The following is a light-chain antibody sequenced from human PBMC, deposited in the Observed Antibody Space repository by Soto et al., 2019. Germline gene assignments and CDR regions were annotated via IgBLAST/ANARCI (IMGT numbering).Light chain of an antibody. V-gene: IGKV3-11*01. CDR3: QQRRNWPYT. CDR1: QSVSRY. J-gene: IGKJ2*01. CDR2: DAS. Sequence: EIVLTQSPATLSLSPGERATLSCRASQSVSRYLAWYQQKPGQAPRLLIYDASNRATGIPARYSGSGSGTDFTLTISSLQPEDFAVYYCQQRRNWPYTFGQGTKLEIK.